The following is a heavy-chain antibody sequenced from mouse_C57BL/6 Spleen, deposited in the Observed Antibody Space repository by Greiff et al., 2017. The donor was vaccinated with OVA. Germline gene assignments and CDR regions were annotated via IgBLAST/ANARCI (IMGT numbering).Heavy chain of an antibody. Sequence: EVQGVESGGGLVQPKGSLKLSCAASGFSFNTYAMNWVRQAPGKGLEWVARIRSKSNNYATYYADSVKDRFTISRDDSESMLYLQMNNLKTEDTAMYYCVRTFYYGSSGAMDYWGQGTSVTVSS. D-gene: IGHD1-1*01. V-gene: IGHV10-1*01. CDR3: VRTFYYGSSGAMDY. J-gene: IGHJ4*01. CDR2: IRSKSNNYAT. CDR1: GFSFNTYA.